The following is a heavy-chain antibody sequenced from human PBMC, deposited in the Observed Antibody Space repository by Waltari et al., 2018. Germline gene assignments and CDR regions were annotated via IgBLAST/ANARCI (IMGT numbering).Heavy chain of an antibody. D-gene: IGHD6-13*01. J-gene: IGHJ4*02. CDR3: AREEQQQQPSFDY. CDR1: GGSFSGYY. V-gene: IGHV4-34*01. Sequence: QVQLQPWGAGLLKPSETMSLTCAVYGGSFSGYYWRWIRQPPGKGLEWIGEIKHSGSTNYNPSLKSRVTISVDTSKNQFSLKLSSVTAADTAVYYCAREEQQQQPSFDYWGQGTLVTVSS. CDR2: IKHSGST.